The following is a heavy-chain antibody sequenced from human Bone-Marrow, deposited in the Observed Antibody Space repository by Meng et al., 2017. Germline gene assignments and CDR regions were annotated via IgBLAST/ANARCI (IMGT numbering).Heavy chain of an antibody. Sequence: LVQSGAGVEKPGASGKDSCKASGYAFTGYYMHWVRQAPGRGREWMGRINPNSGGTNYAQKFQGRVTMTRDTSISTAYMELSRLRSDDTAVYYCASLAIFGVVIRDYWGQGTLVTVFS. V-gene: IGHV1-2*06. CDR1: GYAFTGYY. CDR3: ASLAIFGVVIRDY. D-gene: IGHD3-3*01. CDR2: INPNSGGT. J-gene: IGHJ4*02.